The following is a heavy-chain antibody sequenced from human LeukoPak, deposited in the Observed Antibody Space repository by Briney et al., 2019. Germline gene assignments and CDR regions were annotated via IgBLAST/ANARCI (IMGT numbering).Heavy chain of an antibody. D-gene: IGHD5-18*01. V-gene: IGHV3-66*01. CDR3: AREEGYSYGLFDY. Sequence: GGSLRLSCAASGFTVSSNYMSWVRQAPGKGLEWVSVIYSGGSTYYADSVKGRFTISRDNSKNTLYLQMNSLRAEDTAVYYCAREEGYSYGLFDYWGQGTLVTVSS. CDR1: GFTVSSNY. J-gene: IGHJ4*02. CDR2: IYSGGST.